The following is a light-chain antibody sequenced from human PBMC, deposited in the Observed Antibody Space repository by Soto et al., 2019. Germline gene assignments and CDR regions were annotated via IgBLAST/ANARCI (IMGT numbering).Light chain of an antibody. CDR1: QSVSSN. CDR3: QQYNNWPFT. J-gene: IGKJ3*01. V-gene: IGKV3D-15*01. CDR2: GAS. Sequence: EIVMTQSPATLSVSPGARATLSCRASQSVSSNLAWYQPKPGQAPRLLIYGASTRATGIPARFSGSGSGTEFSLTISSLRSEDFAIYYCQQYNNWPFTFGPGTKVDIK.